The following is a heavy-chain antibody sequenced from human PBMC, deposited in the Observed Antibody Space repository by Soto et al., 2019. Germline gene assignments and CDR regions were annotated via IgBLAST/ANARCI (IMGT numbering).Heavy chain of an antibody. J-gene: IGHJ4*02. D-gene: IGHD2-8*01. CDR1: GGSFSGYY. CDR2: INHSGST. V-gene: IGHV4-34*01. Sequence: PSETLSLTCAVYGGSFSGYYWSWIRQPPGKGLEWIGEINHSGSTNYNPSLKSRVTISVDTSKNQFSLKLSSVTAAGTAVYYCARGGCTNGVCRQFDYWGQGTLVTVSS. CDR3: ARGGCTNGVCRQFDY.